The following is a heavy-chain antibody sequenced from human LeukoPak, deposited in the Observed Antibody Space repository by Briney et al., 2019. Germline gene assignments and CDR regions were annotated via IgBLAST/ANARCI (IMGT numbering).Heavy chain of an antibody. Sequence: SETLSLTCTVSGGSISSYYWSWIRQPPGKGLEWIGYIYYSGSTNYNPSLKSRVTISVDTSKNQFSLKLSSVTAADTAVYYCATVENYYDSSGYLSEYFQHWGQGTLVTVSS. CDR1: GGSISSYY. D-gene: IGHD3-22*01. CDR2: IYYSGST. J-gene: IGHJ1*01. CDR3: ATVENYYDSSGYLSEYFQH. V-gene: IGHV4-59*08.